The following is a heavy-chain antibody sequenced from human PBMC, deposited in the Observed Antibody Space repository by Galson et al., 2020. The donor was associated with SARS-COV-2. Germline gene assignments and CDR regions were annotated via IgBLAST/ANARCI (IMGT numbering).Heavy chain of an antibody. V-gene: IGHV4-59*12. CDR2: IYYNGIT. CDR1: GGSISDFY. J-gene: IGHJ4*02. D-gene: IGHD1-1*01. Sequence: SETLSHTCTVSGGSISDFYWSWIRQPPGQGLEWIAFIYYNGITDYNPSLKSRATISVDASKNQFSLKLSSLTAADTAVYYCARWNEGLDYWGQGTPVTIST. CDR3: ARWNEGLDY.